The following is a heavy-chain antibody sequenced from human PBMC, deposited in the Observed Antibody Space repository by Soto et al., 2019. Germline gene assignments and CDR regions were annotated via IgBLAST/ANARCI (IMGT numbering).Heavy chain of an antibody. CDR2: IWYDGSKK. CDR3: ARDPASSMDV. D-gene: IGHD6-25*01. V-gene: IGHV3-33*01. Sequence: QVQLVESGGGVVQPGRSLRLSCAAARYRFSSHGMHWVRQAPGKGLEWVAVIWYDGSKKCYADSVKGRFIVSRDDSKNTLYLEMTSLRAEDTAVYYCARDPASSMDVWGQGTTVTVSS. J-gene: IGHJ6*01. CDR1: RYRFSSHG.